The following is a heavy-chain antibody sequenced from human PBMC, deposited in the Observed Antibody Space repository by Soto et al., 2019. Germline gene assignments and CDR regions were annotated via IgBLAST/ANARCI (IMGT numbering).Heavy chain of an antibody. CDR3: ATGLYGSGSYYYYYYYMDV. CDR1: GYTLTELS. J-gene: IGHJ6*03. CDR2: FDPEDGET. V-gene: IGHV1-24*01. Sequence: ASVKVSCKVSGYTLTELSMHWVRQAPGKGLEWMGGFDPEDGETIYAQKFQGRVTITEDTSTDTAYMELSSLRSEDTAVYYCATGLYGSGSYYYYYYYMDVWGKGTTVTVSS. D-gene: IGHD3-10*01.